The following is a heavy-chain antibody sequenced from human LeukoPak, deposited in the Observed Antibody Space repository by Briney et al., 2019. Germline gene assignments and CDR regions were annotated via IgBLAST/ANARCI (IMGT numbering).Heavy chain of an antibody. CDR1: SGSISTSNYY. J-gene: IGHJ4*02. D-gene: IGHD2-21*01. V-gene: IGHV4-39*07. CDR2: IFYSGST. Sequence: SETLSLTCTVSSGSISTSNYYWGWVRQPPGKALEWIGNIFYSGSTYYSPSLKSRVTISLDTSRNQFSLKLSSVTAADTAVYYCARDAYCGGDCYDYWGQGTLVTVSS. CDR3: ARDAYCGGDCYDY.